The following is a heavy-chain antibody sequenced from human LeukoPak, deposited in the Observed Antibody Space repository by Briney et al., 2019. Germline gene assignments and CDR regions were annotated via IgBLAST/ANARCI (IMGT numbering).Heavy chain of an antibody. CDR3: ARDTYYYGSGSYSAINWFDP. V-gene: IGHV3-48*04. CDR2: ISSSSSTI. D-gene: IGHD3-10*01. CDR1: GFTFSTYS. Sequence: GGSLRLSCAASGFTFSTYSMNWVRQAPGKGLEWVSYISSSSSTIYYADSVKGRFTISRDNAKNSLYLQMNSLRAEDTAVYYCARDTYYYGSGSYSAINWFDPWGQGTLVTVSS. J-gene: IGHJ5*02.